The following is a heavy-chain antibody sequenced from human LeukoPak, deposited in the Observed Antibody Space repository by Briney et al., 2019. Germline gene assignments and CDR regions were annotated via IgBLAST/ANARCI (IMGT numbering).Heavy chain of an antibody. Sequence: GGSLRLSCAASGFTSSSYSMNWVRQAPGKGLEWVSSISSSSSYIYYADSVKGRFTISRDNAKNSLYLQMNSLRAEDTAVYYCAREQDTAMVTDAFDIWGQGTMVTVSS. CDR1: GFTSSSYS. CDR2: ISSSSSYI. CDR3: AREQDTAMVTDAFDI. J-gene: IGHJ3*02. D-gene: IGHD5-18*01. V-gene: IGHV3-21*01.